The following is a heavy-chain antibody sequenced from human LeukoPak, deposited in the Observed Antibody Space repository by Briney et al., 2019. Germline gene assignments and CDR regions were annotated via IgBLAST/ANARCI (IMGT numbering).Heavy chain of an antibody. CDR2: VYYSGRT. J-gene: IGHJ3*01. CDR1: GGSVSSGSYY. Sequence: PSETLSLTCTVSGGSVSSGSYYWSWIRQPPGKGLEWIGFVYYSGRTNYNPSLKSRVTMSVDTSKNQFSLMLRSVTAADTAVYYCVREATTEYYDSDGHYRQTELFDAWGQGTMVTVSS. V-gene: IGHV4-61*01. CDR3: VREATTEYYDSDGHYRQTELFDA. D-gene: IGHD3-22*01.